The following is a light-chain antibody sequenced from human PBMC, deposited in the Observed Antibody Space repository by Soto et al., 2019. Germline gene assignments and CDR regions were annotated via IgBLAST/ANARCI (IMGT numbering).Light chain of an antibody. CDR3: QQRSQWPPMT. V-gene: IGKV3-11*01. CDR1: QSISTY. Sequence: EILLRHYPVSLCLSPGQRATLSCRASQSISTYLAWYQVKPGQAPRLLIYDASSRATGVPARFSGSGSGTDFSLTISSLEPEDVAVYYCQQRSQWPPMTFGQGTRLEI. J-gene: IGKJ5*01. CDR2: DAS.